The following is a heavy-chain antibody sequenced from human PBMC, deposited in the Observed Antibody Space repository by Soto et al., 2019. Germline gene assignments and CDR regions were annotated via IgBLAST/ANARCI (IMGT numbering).Heavy chain of an antibody. Sequence: PGGSLRLSCTASGFTFGDYAMSWVRQAPGKGLEWVGFIRSKAYGGTTEYAASVKGRFTISRDDSKSIAYLQMNSLKTEDTAVYYCTRKQWLVPFDYWGQGTLVTVSS. CDR1: GFTFGDYA. J-gene: IGHJ4*02. V-gene: IGHV3-49*04. D-gene: IGHD6-19*01. CDR3: TRKQWLVPFDY. CDR2: IRSKAYGGTT.